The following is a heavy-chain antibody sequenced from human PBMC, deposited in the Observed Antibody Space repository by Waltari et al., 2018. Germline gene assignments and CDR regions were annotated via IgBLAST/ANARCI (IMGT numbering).Heavy chain of an antibody. CDR2: IYYSGST. D-gene: IGHD3-22*01. J-gene: IGHJ3*02. CDR1: GGSITRGGYY. CDR3: ARAYYYDSLDAFDI. Sequence: QVQLQESGPGLVKPSQTLSLTCTFSGGSITRGGYYWSWIRQHPGKGLEWIGYIYYSGSTYYNPSLKSRVTISVDTSKNQFSLKLSSVTAADTAVYYCARAYYYDSLDAFDIWGQGTMVTVSS. V-gene: IGHV4-31*03.